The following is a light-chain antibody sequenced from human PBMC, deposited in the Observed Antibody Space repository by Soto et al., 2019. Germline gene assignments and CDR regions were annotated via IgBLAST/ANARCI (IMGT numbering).Light chain of an antibody. CDR2: GAS. CDR1: QSVNSD. V-gene: IGKV3-15*01. J-gene: IGKJ1*01. CDR3: HQYDNWPET. Sequence: ETVMTQSPATLSVSPGERATLSCRASQSVNSDLAWYQQKPGQAPRLLIYGASTRATGIPARFSGSGSGTAFTLTISSLQSEDFAVYYCHQYDNWPETFGQGTKVEIK.